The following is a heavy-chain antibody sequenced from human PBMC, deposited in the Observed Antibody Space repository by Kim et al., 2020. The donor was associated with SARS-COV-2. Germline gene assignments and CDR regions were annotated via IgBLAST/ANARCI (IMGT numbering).Heavy chain of an antibody. CDR1: GGSFSGYY. D-gene: IGHD2-2*01. J-gene: IGHJ4*02. CDR2: INHSGST. V-gene: IGHV4-34*01. CDR3: ARGGRYCSSTSCYDY. Sequence: SETLSLTCAVYGGSFSGYYWSWIRQPPGKGLEWIGEINHSGSTNYNPSLKSRVTISVDTSKNQFSLKLSSVTAADTAVYYCARGGRYCSSTSCYDYWGQG.